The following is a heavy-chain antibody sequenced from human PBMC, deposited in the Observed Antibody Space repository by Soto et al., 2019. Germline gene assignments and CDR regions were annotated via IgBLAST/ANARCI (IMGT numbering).Heavy chain of an antibody. J-gene: IGHJ4*02. CDR2: IDHSGST. V-gene: IGHV4-34*01. CDR1: GDSFSDHY. CDR3: ARQYYDSSAEGYFDY. D-gene: IGHD3-22*01. Sequence: TSETLSLTCTVNGDSFSDHYWNWIRQPPGKGLEWIGEIDHSGSTNYNPSLKSRVTISVDTSKNQFSLKLSSVTAADTAVYYCARQYYDSSAEGYFDYWGQGTLVTVSS.